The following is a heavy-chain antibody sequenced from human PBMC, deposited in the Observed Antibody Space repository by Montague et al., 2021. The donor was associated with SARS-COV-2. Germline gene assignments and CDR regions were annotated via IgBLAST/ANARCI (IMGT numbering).Heavy chain of an antibody. Sequence: CAISGDSVSTHSGDWVWMRQSPSRGLEWLGRTYYRSQWYNDYAXXXKXXXTITPDTSMNLFSLQLRSVTPDDTAVYYCARMAVAPRPGAYYGMDVWGQGTTVTVSS. V-gene: IGHV6-1*01. CDR3: ARMAVAPRPGAYYGMDV. CDR2: TYYRSQWYN. D-gene: IGHD6-6*01. CDR1: GDSVSTHSGD. J-gene: IGHJ6*02.